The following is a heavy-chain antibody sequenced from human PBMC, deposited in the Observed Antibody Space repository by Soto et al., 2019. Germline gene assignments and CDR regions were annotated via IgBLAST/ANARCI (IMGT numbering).Heavy chain of an antibody. J-gene: IGHJ5*02. CDR2: IIPIFGTA. CDR1: GGTFSSYA. V-gene: IGHV1-69*13. Sequence: SVKVSCXASGGTFSSYAISWVRQAPGQGLEWMGGIIPIFGTANYAQKFQGRVTITADESTSTAYMELSSLRSEDTAVYYCARSSSSPPYTWFDPWGQGTLVTSPQ. CDR3: ARSSSSPPYTWFDP. D-gene: IGHD6-6*01.